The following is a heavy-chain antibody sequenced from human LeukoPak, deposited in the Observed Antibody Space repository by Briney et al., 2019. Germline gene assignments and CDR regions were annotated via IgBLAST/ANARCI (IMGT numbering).Heavy chain of an antibody. J-gene: IGHJ4*02. CDR2: INHSGST. CDR1: GGSFSGYY. D-gene: IGHD5-24*01. CDR3: ARIGRGGYNFPRIRPETDY. V-gene: IGHV4-34*01. Sequence: PSETLSLTCAVYGGSFSGYYWSWIRQPPGKGLEWIGEINHSGSTNYNPSLKSRVTISVDTSKNQFSLKLSSVTAADTAVYYCARIGRGGYNFPRIRPETDYWGQGTLVTVSS.